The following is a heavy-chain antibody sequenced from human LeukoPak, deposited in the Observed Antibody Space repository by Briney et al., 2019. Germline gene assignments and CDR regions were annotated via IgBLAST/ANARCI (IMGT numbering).Heavy chain of an antibody. V-gene: IGHV4-4*07. J-gene: IGHJ4*02. CDR1: GGSITIYY. CDR2: IYTSGST. CDR3: ARGSGSYVWSFDY. Sequence: SETLSLTCTVSGGSITIYYWSWIRQPAGKGLEWIGRIYTSGSTNYNPSLKSRVTMSVDTSKNQFSLKLSSVTAADTAVYYCARGSGSYVWSFDYWGQGTLVTVSS. D-gene: IGHD3-10*01.